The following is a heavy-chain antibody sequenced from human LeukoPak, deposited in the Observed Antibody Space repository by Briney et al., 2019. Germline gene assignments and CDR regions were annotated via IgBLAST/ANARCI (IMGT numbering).Heavy chain of an antibody. CDR2: ISGSAGST. D-gene: IGHD1/OR15-1a*01. J-gene: IGHJ4*02. Sequence: QPGGSLGLSCAASGFTFSSYDMSWVRQAPGKGLEWVSGISGSAGSTYYADSVKGRFTISRDNAKNSLYLQMNSLRAEDTAVYYCARVGWNNGNYWGQGTLVTVSS. CDR1: GFTFSSYD. V-gene: IGHV3-23*01. CDR3: ARVGWNNGNY.